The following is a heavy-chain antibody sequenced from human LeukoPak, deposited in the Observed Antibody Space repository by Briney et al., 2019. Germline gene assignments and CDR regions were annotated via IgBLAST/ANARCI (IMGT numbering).Heavy chain of an antibody. V-gene: IGHV3-33*08. CDR3: ARPYYYDSSGYYSPLDY. Sequence: PGGSLRLSCAASGFTFSSYGMHWVRQAPGKGLEWVAVIWYDGSNKYYADSVKGRFTISRDNSKNTLYLQMNSLRAEDTAVYYCARPYYYDSSGYYSPLDYWGQGTLVTVSS. CDR1: GFTFSSYG. CDR2: IWYDGSNK. J-gene: IGHJ4*02. D-gene: IGHD3-22*01.